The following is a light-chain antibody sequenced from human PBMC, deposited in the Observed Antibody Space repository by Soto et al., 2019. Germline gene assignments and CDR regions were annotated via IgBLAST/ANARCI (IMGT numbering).Light chain of an antibody. CDR1: QSISNY. Sequence: DIQMTQSPPSLSASVGDRVTITCRASQSISNYLNWYHQKPGKAXXXLXXTXSXLESGFPSRFSGSGSGTNFSLTISRLQPEDFATYYCQQSYDTPRTFGQGTKVDIK. CDR3: QQSYDTPRT. CDR2: TXS. J-gene: IGKJ1*01. V-gene: IGKV1-39*01.